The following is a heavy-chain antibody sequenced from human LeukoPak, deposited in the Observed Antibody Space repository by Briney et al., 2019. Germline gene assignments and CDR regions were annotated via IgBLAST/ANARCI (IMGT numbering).Heavy chain of an antibody. CDR1: GGSISSSNYY. CDR2: FYYSGST. CDR3: ARDDYCSSTSCSFDY. D-gene: IGHD2-2*01. V-gene: IGHV4-39*07. J-gene: IGHJ4*02. Sequence: SETLSLTCTVSGGSISSSNYYWGWIRQPPGKGLEWIGSFYYSGSTYYNPSLKSRVTISVDTSKNQFSLKLSSVTAADTAVYYCARDDYCSSTSCSFDYWGQGTLVTVSS.